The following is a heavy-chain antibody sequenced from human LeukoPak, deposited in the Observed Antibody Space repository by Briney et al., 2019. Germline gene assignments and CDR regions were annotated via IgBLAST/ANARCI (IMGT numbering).Heavy chain of an antibody. Sequence: PGGSLRLSCAASGFTFSSYGMHWVRQAPGKGLEWVAFIQSDGSNKYYADSVKGRFTISRDNSKNTLYLQMDSLRAEDTAVYYCATPPTVTRNYWGQGTLVTVSS. CDR3: ATPPTVTRNY. V-gene: IGHV3-30*02. D-gene: IGHD4-17*01. CDR1: GFTFSSYG. J-gene: IGHJ4*02. CDR2: IQSDGSNK.